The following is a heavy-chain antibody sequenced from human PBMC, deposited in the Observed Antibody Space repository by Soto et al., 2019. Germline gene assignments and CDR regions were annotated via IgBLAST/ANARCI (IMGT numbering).Heavy chain of an antibody. CDR2: SSAAGRST. CDR1: GFTFSDSA. CDR3: ARASGESYPASRVFAS. D-gene: IGHD1-26*01. V-gene: IGHV3-23*01. Sequence: GGALRLSCTASGFTFSDSAMTWVRQAPGKGLEWVSISSAAGRSTYHADSVRGRFTISRDNSKNTLNLQMNSLRAEDTAIYYCARASGESYPASRVFASWGPGTRLTLSS. J-gene: IGHJ4*02.